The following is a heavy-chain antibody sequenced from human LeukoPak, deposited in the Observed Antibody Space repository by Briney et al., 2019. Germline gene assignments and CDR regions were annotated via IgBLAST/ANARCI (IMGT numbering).Heavy chain of an antibody. CDR2: IYYSGST. J-gene: IGHJ4*02. CDR1: GGSISSYY. Sequence: SETLSLTCTVSGGSISSYYWSWIRQPPGKGLEWIGYIYYSGSTNYNPSLKSRVTISVDTSKNQFSLKLSSVTAADTAVYYCARQIVVVPAAVLRRHYYFDYWGQGTLVTVSA. V-gene: IGHV4-59*01. D-gene: IGHD2-2*01. CDR3: ARQIVVVPAAVLRRHYYFDY.